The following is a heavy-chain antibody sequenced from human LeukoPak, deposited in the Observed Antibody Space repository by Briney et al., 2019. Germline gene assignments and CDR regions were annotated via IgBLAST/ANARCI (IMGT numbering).Heavy chain of an antibody. V-gene: IGHV3-74*01. CDR3: ARRTKDYYDSSGYSFDY. J-gene: IGHJ4*02. CDR1: GFTFSSYW. CDR2: INSDGSST. D-gene: IGHD3-22*01. Sequence: GGSLRLSCAASGFTFSSYWMHWVRQAPGKGLVWVSRINSDGSSTSYADSVKGRFTISRDNAKNTLYLQMNRLRAEDTAVYYCARRTKDYYDSSGYSFDYWGQGTLVTVSS.